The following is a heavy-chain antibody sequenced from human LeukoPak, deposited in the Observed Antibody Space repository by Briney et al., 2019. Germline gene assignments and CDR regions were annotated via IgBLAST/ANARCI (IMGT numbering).Heavy chain of an antibody. CDR1: GGSIISTSW. D-gene: IGHD3-10*01. CDR3: ATNNYYGSGTYYNNWFDP. J-gene: IGHJ5*02. Sequence: SETLSLTCAVSGGSIISTSWWSWVRQPPGKGLEWIGEIYHSGTTNYNPSLKSRVTISVDKSKNQFSLKLTAVTTADTAVYYCATNNYYGSGTYYNNWFDPWGQGTLVTVSS. V-gene: IGHV4-4*02. CDR2: IYHSGTT.